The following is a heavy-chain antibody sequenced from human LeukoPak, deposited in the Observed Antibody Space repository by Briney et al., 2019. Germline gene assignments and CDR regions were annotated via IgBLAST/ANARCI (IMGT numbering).Heavy chain of an antibody. D-gene: IGHD6-6*01. CDR1: GYSFTNYW. Sequence: GESLKISCKGSGYSFTNYWIGWVRQMSGKGLEWMGIIYPGDSDTRYSPSFQGQVTISADKSISTAYLQWSSLKASDTAMYYCASSGSSSSSYFDYWGQGTLVTVSS. V-gene: IGHV5-51*01. J-gene: IGHJ4*02. CDR2: IYPGDSDT. CDR3: ASSGSSSSSYFDY.